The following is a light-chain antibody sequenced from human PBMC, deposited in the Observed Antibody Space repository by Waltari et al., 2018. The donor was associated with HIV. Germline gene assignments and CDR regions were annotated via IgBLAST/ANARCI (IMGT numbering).Light chain of an antibody. V-gene: IGKV4-1*01. CDR1: QIILDSSNIKYD. J-gene: IGKJ1*01. CDR3: QQYHSTPHV. CDR2: WAF. Sequence: DIVMIPSPDSLVVSLGERATIITKCSQIILDSSNIKYDLAWYQQKSGQAPKLLIYWAFERQGGVPDRFSGSGSGRDFTLTISSLQAEDVAVYYCQQYHSTPHVFGQGTKVEVK.